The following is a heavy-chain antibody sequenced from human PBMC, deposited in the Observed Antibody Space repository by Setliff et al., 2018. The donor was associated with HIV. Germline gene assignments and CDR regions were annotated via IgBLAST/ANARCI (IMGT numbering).Heavy chain of an antibody. CDR1: GFDFTNAW. V-gene: IGHV3-15*01. J-gene: IGHJ5*02. CDR3: TTDNYLKSEFAH. Sequence: GGSLRLSCAASGFDFTNAWMSWVRQSAGRGLEWVARIKSKIDGGTTAYTAPVKGRFRISRDDSKDTLYLEMNSLKTEDTAMYYCTTDNYLKSEFAHWGQGSMVTVSS. D-gene: IGHD4-4*01. CDR2: IKSKIDGGTT.